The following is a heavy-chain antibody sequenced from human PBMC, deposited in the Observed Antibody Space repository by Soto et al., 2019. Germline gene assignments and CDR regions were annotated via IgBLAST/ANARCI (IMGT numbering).Heavy chain of an antibody. CDR3: ARGLFCSRTSCHWFAFDF. CDR2: ISSSGSTI. J-gene: IGHJ4*02. CDR1: GFTFSDYY. V-gene: IGHV3-11*01. Sequence: GGSLRLSCAASGFTFSDYYMSWIRQAPGKGLEWVSYISSSGSTIYYADSVKGRFTISRDNAKNSLYLQMNSLRAEDTAVYYCARGLFCSRTSCHWFAFDFCGQGTLVTVSA. D-gene: IGHD2-2*01.